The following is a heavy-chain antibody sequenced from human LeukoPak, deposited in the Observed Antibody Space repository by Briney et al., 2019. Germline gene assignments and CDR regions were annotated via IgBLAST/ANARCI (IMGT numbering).Heavy chain of an antibody. J-gene: IGHJ6*03. CDR3: ARETRDITMVRGPYYYYYYMDV. D-gene: IGHD3-10*01. Sequence: GGSLRLSCAASGFTFDDYGMSWVRQAPGKGLEWVSGINWNGGSTGYADSVKGRFTISRDNAKNSLYLQMNSLRAEGTALYYCARETRDITMVRGPYYYYYYMDVWGKGTTVTVSS. CDR2: INWNGGST. V-gene: IGHV3-20*04. CDR1: GFTFDDYG.